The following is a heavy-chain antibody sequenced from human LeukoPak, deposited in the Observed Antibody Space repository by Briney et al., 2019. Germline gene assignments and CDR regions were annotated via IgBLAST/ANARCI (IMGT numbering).Heavy chain of an antibody. Sequence: SETLSLTCTVSGGSISSSSYYWGWIRQPPGKGLEWIGSIYYSGSTYYNPSLKSRVTISVDTSKNQFSLKVNSVTAADTAVYYCARRELLSTPDAFDIWGQGTMVTVSS. J-gene: IGHJ3*02. CDR3: ARRELLSTPDAFDI. D-gene: IGHD3-10*01. CDR2: IYYSGST. CDR1: GGSISSSSYY. V-gene: IGHV4-39*01.